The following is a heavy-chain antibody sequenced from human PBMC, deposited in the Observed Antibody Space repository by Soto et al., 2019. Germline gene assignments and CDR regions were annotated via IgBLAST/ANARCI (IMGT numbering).Heavy chain of an antibody. Sequence: ASVKVSCKASGYTFTSYAMHWVRQAPGQRIEWMGWINAGNGNTKYSQKFQGRVTITRDTSASTAYMELSSLRSEDTAVYYCAIDQDVWYNWNEYYWFDPWGQGTLVTVSS. CDR3: AIDQDVWYNWNEYYWFDP. V-gene: IGHV1-3*01. CDR1: GYTFTSYA. CDR2: INAGNGNT. J-gene: IGHJ5*02. D-gene: IGHD1-20*01.